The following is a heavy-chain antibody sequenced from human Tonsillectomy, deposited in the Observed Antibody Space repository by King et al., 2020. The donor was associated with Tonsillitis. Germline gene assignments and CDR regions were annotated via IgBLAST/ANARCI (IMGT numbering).Heavy chain of an antibody. CDR2: IYSSGSA. Sequence: QLQESGPGLVKPSETLSLTCTVSAGSINTYYWSWMRQPPGKGLEWIGYIYSSGSANYNPSLKSRVTISVDTSKNQFSLKLSVVTAADTAVYYCARAPGYCSGGRCFPSFDSWSQGPLVTVSS. CDR1: AGSINTYY. J-gene: IGHJ4*02. V-gene: IGHV4-59*01. D-gene: IGHD2-15*01. CDR3: ARAPGYCSGGRCFPSFDS.